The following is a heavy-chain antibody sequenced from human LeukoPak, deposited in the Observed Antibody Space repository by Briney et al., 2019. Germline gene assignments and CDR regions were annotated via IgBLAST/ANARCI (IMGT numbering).Heavy chain of an antibody. V-gene: IGHV4-59*01. Sequence: SETLSLTCTVSGGSISSYYWSWIRQPPGKGLEWIGYIYYSGSTNYNPSLKSRVTISVDTSKNQFSLKLSSVTAADTAVYYCARGPQYCSDGSCYSYAFDIWGQGTMVTVSS. D-gene: IGHD2-15*01. CDR3: ARGPQYCSDGSCYSYAFDI. CDR1: GGSISSYY. J-gene: IGHJ3*02. CDR2: IYYSGST.